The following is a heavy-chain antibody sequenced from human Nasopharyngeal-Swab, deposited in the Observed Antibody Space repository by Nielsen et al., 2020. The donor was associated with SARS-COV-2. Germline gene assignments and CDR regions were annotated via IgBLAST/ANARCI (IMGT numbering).Heavy chain of an antibody. J-gene: IGHJ4*02. CDR3: ARGGGSYPY. D-gene: IGHD1-26*01. CDR2: IYSGGST. Sequence: WIRQPPGKGLEWVSVIYSGGSTYYADSVKGRFTISRDNSKNTLYLQMNSLRAEDTAVYYCARGGGSYPYWGQGTLVTVSS. V-gene: IGHV3-66*01.